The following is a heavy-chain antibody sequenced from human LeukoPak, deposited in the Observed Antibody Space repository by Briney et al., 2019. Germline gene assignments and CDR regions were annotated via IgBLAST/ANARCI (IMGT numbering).Heavy chain of an antibody. J-gene: IGHJ4*02. CDR3: ARVTVSSSEVIFDY. CDR2: INRDGSTI. V-gene: IGHV3-74*01. D-gene: IGHD1-20*01. Sequence: PGGSLRLSCAASGFTFSSYWMHWVRQAPGEGLVWVSRINRDGSTITYAGSVKGRFTISRDNAKNTLYLQMNSLRAEDTAVYYCARVTVSSSEVIFDYWGQGSLVTVSS. CDR1: GFTFSSYW.